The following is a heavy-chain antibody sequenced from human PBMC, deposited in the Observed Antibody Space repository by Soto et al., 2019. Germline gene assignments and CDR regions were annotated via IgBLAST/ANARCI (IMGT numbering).Heavy chain of an antibody. J-gene: IGHJ4*02. D-gene: IGHD6-19*01. CDR3: ARGVKVAGTVPIENYFDY. CDR1: GGSISSYY. CDR2: IYTSGST. Sequence: SETLSLTCTVSGGSISSYYWSWIRQPAGKGLEWIGRIYTSGSTNYNPSLKSRVTMSVDTSKNQFSLKLSAVTAADTAVYYCARGVKVAGTVPIENYFDYWGQGTLVTVSS. V-gene: IGHV4-4*07.